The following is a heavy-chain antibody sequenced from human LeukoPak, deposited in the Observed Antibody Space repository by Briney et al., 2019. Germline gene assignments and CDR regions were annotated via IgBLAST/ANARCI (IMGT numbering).Heavy chain of an antibody. J-gene: IGHJ6*02. CDR1: GYTFTGYY. CDR3: ARVRVDSSGYYYYYYGMDV. D-gene: IGHD3-22*01. V-gene: IGHV1-2*02. Sequence: GASVKVSCKASGYTFTGYYMHWVRQAPGQGLEWMGWINPNSGGTNYAQKFQGRVTMTRNTSISTAYMELSSLRSEDTAVYYCARVRVDSSGYYYYYYGMDVWGQGTTVTVSS. CDR2: INPNSGGT.